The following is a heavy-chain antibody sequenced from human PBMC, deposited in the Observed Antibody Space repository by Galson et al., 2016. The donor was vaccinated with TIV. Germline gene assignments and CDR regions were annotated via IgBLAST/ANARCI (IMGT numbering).Heavy chain of an antibody. D-gene: IGHD6-13*01. J-gene: IGHJ4*02. CDR3: ARGFSSYYFDY. CDR1: GFTFGSYG. CDR2: VSYDRSDK. Sequence: SLRLSCAAPGFTFGSYGMHWVRHGPGKGLEWLAFVSYDRSDKNYADSVKGRFTISRDNFKNTLYLQMSSLRAEDTAVYYCARGFSSYYFDYWGQGTLVTVSS. V-gene: IGHV3-30*03.